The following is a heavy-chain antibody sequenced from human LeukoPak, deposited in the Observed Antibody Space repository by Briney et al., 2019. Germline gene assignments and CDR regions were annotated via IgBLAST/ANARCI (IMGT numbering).Heavy chain of an antibody. J-gene: IGHJ4*02. V-gene: IGHV3-49*04. CDR2: IRSTAYGATT. D-gene: IGHD5-12*01. Sequence: GGSLRLSCAASGFTFSSYAMSWVRQAPGRGLEWVGFIRSTAYGATTEYAAAVEGRFTFSRDESKSIAYLQMNSLKTEDTAVYYCTREFSLSGFNDFWGQGTLVTVSS. CDR3: TREFSLSGFNDF. CDR1: GFTFSSYA.